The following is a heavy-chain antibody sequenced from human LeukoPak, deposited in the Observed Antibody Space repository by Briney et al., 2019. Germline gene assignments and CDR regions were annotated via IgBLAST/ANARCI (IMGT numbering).Heavy chain of an antibody. D-gene: IGHD3-9*01. Sequence: GGSLRLSCAASGFTFSSYWMHWVRQAPGKGLVWVSHIKTDGSSTNYAESVKGRFTISRDNAKNTVYLQMNSLRAEDTAVYYCARDRDDTTSLPFYYFDYWGQGTLVTVSS. V-gene: IGHV3-74*01. CDR2: IKTDGSST. CDR1: GFTFSSYW. CDR3: ARDRDDTTSLPFYYFDY. J-gene: IGHJ4*02.